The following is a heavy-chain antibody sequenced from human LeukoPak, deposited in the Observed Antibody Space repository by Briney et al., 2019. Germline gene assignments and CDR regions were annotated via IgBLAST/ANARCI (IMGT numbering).Heavy chain of an antibody. V-gene: IGHV4-59*08. J-gene: IGHJ4*02. CDR1: GGSISTYY. CDR3: AATVKLGYGSGTYFAFDY. Sequence: PSETLSLTCTVSGGSISTYYWSWIRQPPGKGLEWIGFIYYRGTTNYNPSLKSRVTISVDTSKNQFSLKLRSVTAADTAVYYCAATVKLGYGSGTYFAFDYWGQGTLVTVSS. CDR2: IYYRGTT. D-gene: IGHD3-10*01.